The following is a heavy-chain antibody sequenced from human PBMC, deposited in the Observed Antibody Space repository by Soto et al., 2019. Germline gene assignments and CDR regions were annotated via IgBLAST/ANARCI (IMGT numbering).Heavy chain of an antibody. J-gene: IGHJ4*02. D-gene: IGHD5-12*01. Sequence: EVQLVESGGGLVKPGGSLRLSCAASGFTFSNAWMTWVRQAPGKGLEWVGRIKSKTDGGTTDYAAPVRGRFTISRDDSKNTLFLQVNSLKTEDTAVYYCTLVGLHSGYETSYYWGRGTLVTVSS. CDR1: GFTFSNAW. V-gene: IGHV3-15*01. CDR3: TLVGLHSGYETSYY. CDR2: IKSKTDGGTT.